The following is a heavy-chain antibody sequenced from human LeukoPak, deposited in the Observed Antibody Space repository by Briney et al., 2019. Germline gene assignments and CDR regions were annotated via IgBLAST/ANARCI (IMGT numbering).Heavy chain of an antibody. CDR1: GRSISSYY. Sequence: PSETLSLTCTVSGRSISSYYWSWIRQPPGKGLEWIGYIYYSGSTNYNPSLKSRVTISVDTSKNQFSLKLSSVTAADTAVYYCASYGSGTHGGVDYWGQGTLVTVSS. V-gene: IGHV4-59*01. J-gene: IGHJ4*02. D-gene: IGHD3-10*01. CDR2: IYYSGST. CDR3: ASYGSGTHGGVDY.